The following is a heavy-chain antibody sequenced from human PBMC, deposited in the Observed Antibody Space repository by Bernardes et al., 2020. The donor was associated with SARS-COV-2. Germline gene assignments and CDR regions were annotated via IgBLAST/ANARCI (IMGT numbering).Heavy chain of an antibody. CDR3: ARAPITMVRGIELNY. V-gene: IGHV3-64*02. CDR2: ISYNGGSA. Sequence: VWSLSLSCVGSGFTFNTYAMYWVRQAPGKGLEYVSAISYNGGSAYYADSVKGRFTISRDNSKNTLFLQMRSLRVEDMAVYYCARAPITMVRGIELNYWGQGTLVTVSS. CDR1: GFTFNTYA. J-gene: IGHJ4*02. D-gene: IGHD3-10*01.